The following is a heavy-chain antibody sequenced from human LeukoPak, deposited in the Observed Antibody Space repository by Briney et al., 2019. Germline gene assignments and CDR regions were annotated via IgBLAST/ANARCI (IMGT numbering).Heavy chain of an antibody. V-gene: IGHV3-53*01. Sequence: PGXXXRLSCAASGFTVSSNYMSWVRQAPGKGLDWVSVIYSGGSTYYADSLKGRFTISRDNSKNTLHLQMNSLRAEDTAVYYCARKKDWGQGTLVTVSS. CDR1: GFTVSSNY. CDR3: ARKKD. CDR2: IYSGGST. J-gene: IGHJ4*02.